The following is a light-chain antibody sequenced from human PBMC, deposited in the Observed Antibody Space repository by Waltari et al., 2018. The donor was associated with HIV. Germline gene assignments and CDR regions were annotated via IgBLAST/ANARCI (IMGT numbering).Light chain of an antibody. CDR1: SSDVGGYNH. V-gene: IGLV2-14*03. CDR3: TSYTTINTYV. J-gene: IGLJ1*01. CDR2: DVS. Sequence: QSALTQPASVSGSPGQSLTISCTGTSSDVGGYNHVSWYQQHPAKAPKVIIYDVSNQPSGVSNRFAGSKSGNTSSLTISGLQAEDEADYYCTSYTTINTYVFGTGTKVTVL.